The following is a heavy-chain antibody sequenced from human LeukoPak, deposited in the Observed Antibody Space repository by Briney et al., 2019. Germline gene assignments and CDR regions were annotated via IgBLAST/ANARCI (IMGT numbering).Heavy chain of an antibody. J-gene: IGHJ4*02. V-gene: IGHV4-30-4*01. Sequence: PSQTLSLTCTVSGGSISSGDYYWSWIRQPPGKGLEWIGEINHSGSANYNPSLKSRVTISVDTSKNQFSLKLSSVTAADTAVYYCARVFCCSGGPLDYYFDYWGQGTLVTVSS. D-gene: IGHD2-15*01. CDR3: ARVFCCSGGPLDYYFDY. CDR1: GGSISSGDYY. CDR2: INHSGSA.